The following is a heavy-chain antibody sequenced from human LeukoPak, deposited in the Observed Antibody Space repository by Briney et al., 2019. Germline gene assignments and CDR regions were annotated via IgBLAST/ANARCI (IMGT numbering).Heavy chain of an antibody. CDR1: GFTFSSYA. Sequence: GGSLRLSSAASGFTFSSYAMHWVRQAPGKGREWVAVISYVGSNKFYADSVKGRFTFSRDNSKNTLYLQMNSLRAEETAVYYCARGTVTSRTWYFDLWGRGTLVTVSS. CDR2: ISYVGSNK. V-gene: IGHV3-30*04. CDR3: ARGTVTSRTWYFDL. J-gene: IGHJ2*01. D-gene: IGHD4-17*01.